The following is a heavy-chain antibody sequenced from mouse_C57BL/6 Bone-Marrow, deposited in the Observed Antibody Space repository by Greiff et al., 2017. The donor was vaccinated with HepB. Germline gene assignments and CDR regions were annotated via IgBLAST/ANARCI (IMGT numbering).Heavy chain of an antibody. CDR1: GYTFTSYW. CDR2: IHPNSGST. J-gene: IGHJ4*01. D-gene: IGHD1-1*01. Sequence: VQLQQPGAELVKPGASVKLSCKASGYTFTSYWMPWVKQRPGQGLEWIGMIHPNSGSTNYNEKFKSKATLTVDKSSSTAYMQLSSLTSEDSAVYYCARGYYGSSLMDYWGQGTSVTVSS. CDR3: ARGYYGSSLMDY. V-gene: IGHV1-64*01.